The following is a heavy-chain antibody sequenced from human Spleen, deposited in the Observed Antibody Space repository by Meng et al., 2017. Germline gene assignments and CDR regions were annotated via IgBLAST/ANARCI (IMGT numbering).Heavy chain of an antibody. CDR1: GFTFSNYA. D-gene: IGHD4-17*01. CDR2: ISGNGVST. Sequence: GGSLRLSCAASGFTFSNYAMSWVRQAPGKGLEWVSAISGNGVSTYYAASVKGRFTVARDNSKNTVFLQMNSLRAEDTAVYYCAKVSYGDYSATDYWGQGTLVTVSS. V-gene: IGHV3-23*01. CDR3: AKVSYGDYSATDY. J-gene: IGHJ4*02.